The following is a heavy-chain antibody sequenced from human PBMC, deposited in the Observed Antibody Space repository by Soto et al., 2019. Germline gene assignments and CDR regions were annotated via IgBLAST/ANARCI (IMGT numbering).Heavy chain of an antibody. Sequence: QVQLQQWGAGLLKPSETLSLTCAVYGGSFSGYYWSWIRQPPGKGLEWIGEINHSGSTNYHPSLKSRVTISVDTSKNQFSLKLSSVTAADTAVYYCARGRWGYYYGSGSSPSWFDPWGQGTLVTVSS. CDR1: GGSFSGYY. J-gene: IGHJ5*02. D-gene: IGHD3-10*01. CDR2: INHSGST. V-gene: IGHV4-34*01. CDR3: ARGRWGYYYGSGSSPSWFDP.